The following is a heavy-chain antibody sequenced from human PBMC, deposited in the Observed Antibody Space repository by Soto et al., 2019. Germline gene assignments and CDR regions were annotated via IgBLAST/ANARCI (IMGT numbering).Heavy chain of an antibody. CDR3: ARIEGYNYGHCPHDL. CDR1: GFTFDDYA. J-gene: IGHJ4*02. Sequence: EVQLVESGGGVARPGGSLRLSCAASGFTFDDYAMSWVRQGPGMGLEWVSGINLNAMSTGYADSVKGRFTISRDNAKNSLSLQMNTMSAEDTALYYCARIEGYNYGHCPHDLRGQGTLVTVSS. D-gene: IGHD5-18*01. V-gene: IGHV3-20*04. CDR2: INLNAMST.